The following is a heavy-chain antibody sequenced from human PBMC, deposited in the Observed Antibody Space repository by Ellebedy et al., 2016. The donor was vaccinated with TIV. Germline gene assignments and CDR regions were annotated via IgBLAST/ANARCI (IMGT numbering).Heavy chain of an antibody. V-gene: IGHV3-64D*06. CDR1: GFTFSSYA. CDR2: IVSNGDST. CDR3: ARATAGFDY. D-gene: IGHD1-1*01. J-gene: IGHJ4*02. Sequence: PGGSLRLSCSASGFTFSSYAMHWVRQAPGKGLEYISAIVSNGDSTYYANSVKGRFTISRDNSKNTLYLQMSSLRPEDTAVYYCARATAGFDYWGQGTLVTVSS.